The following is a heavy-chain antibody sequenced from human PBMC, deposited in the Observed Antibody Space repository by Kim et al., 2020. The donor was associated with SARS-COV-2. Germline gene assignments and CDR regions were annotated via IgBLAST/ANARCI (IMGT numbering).Heavy chain of an antibody. J-gene: IGHJ4*02. D-gene: IGHD3-10*01. CDR1: GFTFTSYY. CDR2: ITPNGGGT. Sequence: ASVKVSCKASGFTFTSYYIHWVRRAPGQGLEWMGVITPNGGGTSYAPRFQGRLTMTSDTPTKTVYMDLRSLRSEDTAVYFCASPSGSGNYEPFHYWGRG. V-gene: IGHV1-46*01. CDR3: ASPSGSGNYEPFHY.